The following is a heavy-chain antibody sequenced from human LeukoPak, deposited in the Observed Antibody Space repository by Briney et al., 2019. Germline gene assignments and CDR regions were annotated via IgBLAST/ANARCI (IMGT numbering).Heavy chain of an antibody. V-gene: IGHV1-69*13. Sequence: SVKVSCKASGYTFTGYDINWVRQAPGQGLEWMGGIIPIFGTANYAQKFQGRVTITADESTSTAYMELSSLRSEDTAVYYCARDDGPEPFDAFDIWGQGTMVTVSS. J-gene: IGHJ3*02. CDR3: ARDDGPEPFDAFDI. D-gene: IGHD1-14*01. CDR2: IIPIFGTA. CDR1: GYTFTGYD.